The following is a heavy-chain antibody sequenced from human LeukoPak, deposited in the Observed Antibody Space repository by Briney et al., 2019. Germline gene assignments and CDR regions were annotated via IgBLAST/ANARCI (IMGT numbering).Heavy chain of an antibody. V-gene: IGHV1-8*03. CDR3: ARGGYYYGSGSPQYYFDY. Sequence: ASVKVSCKASGYTFTNYDIHWVRQATGQGLEWMGWMNPYSANTGYAQNFQGRITITRNTSISTAYMELSRLRSDDTAVYYCARGGYYYGSGSPQYYFDYWGQGTLVTVSS. CDR2: MNPYSANT. J-gene: IGHJ4*02. D-gene: IGHD3-10*01. CDR1: GYTFTNYD.